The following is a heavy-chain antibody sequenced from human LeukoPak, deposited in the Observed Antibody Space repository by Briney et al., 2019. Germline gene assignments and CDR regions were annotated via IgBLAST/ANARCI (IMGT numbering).Heavy chain of an antibody. Sequence: SETLSLTCTVSGGSISSYYWSWIRQPPGKGLEWIGSMYYSGSTYYNPSLKSRVTISVDTSKNQFSLKLSSVTAADTAVYYCATQSYYCLSTSCYGDWGQGTLVTVSS. V-gene: IGHV4-59*05. J-gene: IGHJ4*02. D-gene: IGHD2-2*01. CDR1: GGSISSYY. CDR2: MYYSGST. CDR3: ATQSYYCLSTSCYGD.